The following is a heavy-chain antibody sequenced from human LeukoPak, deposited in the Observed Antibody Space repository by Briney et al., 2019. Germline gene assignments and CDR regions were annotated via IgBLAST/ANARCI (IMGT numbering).Heavy chain of an antibody. CDR2: ISTSGSTI. V-gene: IGHV3-11*01. Sequence: GGSLRLSCAASGFTFSHYYMSWIRQAPGKGLEWLSYISTSGSTIYYADSVKGRFTISRDNARNSLYLQMNSLRAEDTAVCYCARDWGVWGVVKYFDYWGQGTLVTVSS. CDR1: GFTFSHYY. J-gene: IGHJ4*02. D-gene: IGHD3-10*01. CDR3: ARDWGVWGVVKYFDY.